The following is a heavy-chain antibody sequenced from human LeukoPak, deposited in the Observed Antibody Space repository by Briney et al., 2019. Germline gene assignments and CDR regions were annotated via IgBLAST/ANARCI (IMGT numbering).Heavy chain of an antibody. CDR2: ISSSGSTI. V-gene: IGHV3-48*03. Sequence: GGSLRLSCAASGFTFSSYEMNWVRQAPGKGLEWVSYISSSGSTIYYAGSVKGRFTISRDNAKNSLCLQMNSLRAEDTAVYYCARIPHYYYGSGSYSDGGYYGMDVWGKGTTVTVSS. CDR3: ARIPHYYYGSGSYSDGGYYGMDV. D-gene: IGHD3-10*01. CDR1: GFTFSSYE. J-gene: IGHJ6*04.